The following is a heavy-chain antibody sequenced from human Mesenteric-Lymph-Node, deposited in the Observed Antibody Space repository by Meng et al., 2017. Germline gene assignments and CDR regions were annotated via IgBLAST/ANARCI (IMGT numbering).Heavy chain of an antibody. CDR3: ARDFGSSWPSFVGY. J-gene: IGHJ4*02. V-gene: IGHV3-7*01. Sequence: GESLKISCEASGFTFRNYWMSWVRQAPGKGLEWVANINQDGTERYSVDSEKGRFTISRDNSKNTLYLQMNSLRAEDTAVYYCARDFGSSWPSFVGYWGQGTLVTVSS. CDR1: GFTFRNYW. D-gene: IGHD6-13*01. CDR2: INQDGTER.